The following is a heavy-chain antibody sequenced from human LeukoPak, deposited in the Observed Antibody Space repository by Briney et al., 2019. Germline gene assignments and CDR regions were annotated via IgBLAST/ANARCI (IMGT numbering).Heavy chain of an antibody. CDR1: GGSISSYY. Sequence: SETLSLTCTVSGGSISSYYWSWIRQPPGKGLEWIGYIYYSGSTNYNPSLKSRVTISVDTSKNQFSLKLSSVTAAGTAVYYCARDLALRIGPFDPWGQGTLVTVSS. CDR3: ARDLALRIGPFDP. D-gene: IGHD3/OR15-3a*01. CDR2: IYYSGST. V-gene: IGHV4-59*01. J-gene: IGHJ5*02.